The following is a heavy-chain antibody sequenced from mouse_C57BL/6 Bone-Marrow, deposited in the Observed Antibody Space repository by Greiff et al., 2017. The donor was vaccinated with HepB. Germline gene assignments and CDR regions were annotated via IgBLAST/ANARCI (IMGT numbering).Heavy chain of an antibody. V-gene: IGHV1-69*01. CDR3: ARGGYYDGRSHYWYVDV. Sequence: QVQLQQPGAELVMPGASVKLSCKASGYTFTSYWMHWVKQRPGQGLEWIGEIDPSDSYTNYNQKFKGKSTLTVDKSSSTAYMQLSSLTSEDSAVYYCARGGYYDGRSHYWYVDVWGTGTTVTVSS. CDR2: IDPSDSYT. J-gene: IGHJ1*03. D-gene: IGHD1-1*01. CDR1: GYTFTSYW.